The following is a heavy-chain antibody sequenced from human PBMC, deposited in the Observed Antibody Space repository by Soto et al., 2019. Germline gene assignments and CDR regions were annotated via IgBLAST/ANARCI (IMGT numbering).Heavy chain of an antibody. CDR1: GFIFTNYA. Sequence: PGGSLRLSCAASGFIFTNYAMNWVRQAPGKGLEWVSVIGGRGNSAYYADSVQGRFTISRDNSKNTLSLQMSGLTADDTAIYYCVREGRGSFDFWGRGTMVTVSS. V-gene: IGHV3-23*01. J-gene: IGHJ3*01. CDR2: IGGRGNSA. D-gene: IGHD5-12*01. CDR3: VREGRGSFDF.